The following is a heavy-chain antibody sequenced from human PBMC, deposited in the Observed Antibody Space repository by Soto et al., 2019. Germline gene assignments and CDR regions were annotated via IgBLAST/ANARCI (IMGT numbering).Heavy chain of an antibody. V-gene: IGHV4-34*01. CDR3: ARKGGSGSYYNDAFDI. Sequence: SETLSLTCAVYGGSFSGYYWSWIRQPPGKGLEWIGEINHSGSTNYNPSLKSRVTISVDTSKNQFSLKLSSVTAADTAVYYCARKGGSGSYYNDAFDIWGQGTMVTVSS. J-gene: IGHJ3*02. CDR1: GGSFSGYY. D-gene: IGHD3-10*01. CDR2: INHSGST.